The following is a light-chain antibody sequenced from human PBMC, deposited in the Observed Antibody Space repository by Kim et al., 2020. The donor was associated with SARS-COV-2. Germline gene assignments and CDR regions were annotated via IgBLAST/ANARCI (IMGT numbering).Light chain of an antibody. J-gene: IGKJ2*01. CDR3: QQTYSWAT. CDR1: QYIKTY. CDR2: STS. Sequence: DIQLTQSPSSLSASIGDRVTISCRASQYIKTYLNWYQQKPGTAPKLLIYSTSTLQSGVSPRFSGRGSGTDFSLTITSLQPEDVATYYCQQTYSWATFGQGTKLEI. V-gene: IGKV1-39*01.